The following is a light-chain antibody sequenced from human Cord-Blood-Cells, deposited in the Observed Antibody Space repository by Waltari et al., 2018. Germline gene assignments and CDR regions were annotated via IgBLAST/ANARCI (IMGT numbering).Light chain of an antibody. CDR3: QQYRSSPPYT. J-gene: IGKJ2*01. Sequence: DIVLTQSPGTLSLSPGERVTLSCRASQSVSSSYLAWYQQKPGQAPRLLIYGASSRATGIPDRFSGSGSGTDFTLTISRLEPEDFAVYYCQQYRSSPPYTFGQGTKLEIK. V-gene: IGKV3-20*01. CDR1: QSVSSSY. CDR2: GAS.